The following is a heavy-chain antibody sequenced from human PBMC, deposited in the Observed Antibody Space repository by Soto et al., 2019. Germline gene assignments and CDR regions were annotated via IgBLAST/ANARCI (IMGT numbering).Heavy chain of an antibody. CDR2: ISWNSGSI. Sequence: GGSLRLSCAASGFTLDDYAMHWVRQAPGKGLEWVSGISWNSGSIGYADSVKGRFTISRDNAKNSLYLQMNSLRAEDTALYYCAKAYYYYYYMDVWGKGTTVTVSS. CDR3: AKAYYYYYYMDV. CDR1: GFTLDDYA. V-gene: IGHV3-9*01. J-gene: IGHJ6*03.